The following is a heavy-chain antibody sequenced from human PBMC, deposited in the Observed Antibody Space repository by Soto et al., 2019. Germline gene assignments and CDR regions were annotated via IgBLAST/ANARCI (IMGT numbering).Heavy chain of an antibody. CDR3: ARRGPDFDWLTDYYYYGMDV. CDR2: ISAYNGNT. J-gene: IGHJ6*02. D-gene: IGHD3-9*01. Sequence: GASVKVSCKASGYTFTSYVISWVRQAPGQGLEWMGWISAYNGNTNYAQKLQGRVTMTTDTSTSTAYMELRSLRSDDTAVYYCARRGPDFDWLTDYYYYGMDVWGQGTTVTVSS. CDR1: GYTFTSYV. V-gene: IGHV1-18*01.